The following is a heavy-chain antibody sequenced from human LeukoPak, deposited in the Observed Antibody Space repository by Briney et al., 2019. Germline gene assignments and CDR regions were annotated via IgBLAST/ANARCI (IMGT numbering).Heavy chain of an antibody. D-gene: IGHD6-19*01. CDR2: ISSSASPI. Sequence: PGGSLRLSCAASGFTFSDYYMTWIRQAPGKGLEWVSYISSSASPIYYADSVKGRFTISRDNARNSLYLQMNTLRADDTAVYYCARGAVAGSWSDFAALDIWGQGTMVTVSS. J-gene: IGHJ3*02. CDR3: ARGAVAGSWSDFAALDI. CDR1: GFTFSDYY. V-gene: IGHV3-11*01.